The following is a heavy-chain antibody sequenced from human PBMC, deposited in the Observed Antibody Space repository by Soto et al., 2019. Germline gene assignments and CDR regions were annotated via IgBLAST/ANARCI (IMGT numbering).Heavy chain of an antibody. CDR1: GFTFSSYG. J-gene: IGHJ6*02. CDR2: ISYDGSNK. Sequence: GGSLRLSCAASGFTFSSYGMHWVRQAPGKGLEWVAVISYDGSNKYYADSVKGRFTISRDNSKNTLYLQMNSLRAEDTAVYYCAKDSPSRDFWSGYHMSYYYYGMDVWGQGTTVTVSS. V-gene: IGHV3-30*18. CDR3: AKDSPSRDFWSGYHMSYYYYGMDV. D-gene: IGHD3-3*01.